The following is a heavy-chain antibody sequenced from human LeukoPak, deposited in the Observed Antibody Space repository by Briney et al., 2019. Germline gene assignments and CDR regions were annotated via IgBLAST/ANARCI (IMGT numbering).Heavy chain of an antibody. J-gene: IGHJ4*02. V-gene: IGHV4-59*01. D-gene: IGHD3-10*01. CDR2: IFDNGST. CDR1: GDSLTNFY. Sequence: SETLPLTCTVSGDSLTNFYWSWIRQPPGKGLEWVASIFDNGSTNDNRSLKSRVTISLDTSNNQFSLTVNSVTAADTAVYYCARGGYGSAFDFWGQGTLVTVSS. CDR3: ARGGYGSAFDF.